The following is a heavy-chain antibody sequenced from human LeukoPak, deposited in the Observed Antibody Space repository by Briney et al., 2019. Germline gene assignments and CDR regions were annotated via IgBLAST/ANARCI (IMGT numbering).Heavy chain of an antibody. J-gene: IGHJ4*02. CDR1: GFTFSSYW. V-gene: IGHV3-7*01. Sequence: GGSLRLSCAASGFTFSSYWMSWVRQAPGKGLEWVANIKQDGSEKYYVDSAKGRFTISRDNAKNSLYLQMNSLRAEDTAVYYCARQKQWLAVYYFDYWGQGTLVTVSS. CDR2: IKQDGSEK. D-gene: IGHD6-19*01. CDR3: ARQKQWLAVYYFDY.